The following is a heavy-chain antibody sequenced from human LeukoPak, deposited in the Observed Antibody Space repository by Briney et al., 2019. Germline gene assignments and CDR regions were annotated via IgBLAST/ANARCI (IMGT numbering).Heavy chain of an antibody. CDR3: ARLKLGAYFDL. D-gene: IGHD3-16*01. V-gene: IGHV4-59*08. CDR1: GGSTSSDY. Sequence: PSETLSLTCTVSGGSTSSDYWSWIRQSPGKGLEWVGYVYNSGDTGKNPSLKSRATILLDTSKNQCSLKLTSVSAADTAVYYCARLKLGAYFDLWGRGTLVTVSS. J-gene: IGHJ2*01. CDR2: VYNSGDT.